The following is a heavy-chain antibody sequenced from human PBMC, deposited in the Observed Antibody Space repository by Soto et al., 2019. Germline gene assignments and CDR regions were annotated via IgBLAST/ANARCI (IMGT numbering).Heavy chain of an antibody. J-gene: IGHJ4*02. CDR1: GDSVSSKSVA. CDR2: TYHRSQWYK. CDR3: ARISYSSRPPYFDS. Sequence: SETLSLTCAISGDSVSSKSVAWNWIRQSPARGLEWLGRTYHRSQWYKDYAVSVRSRISINPDTPKNQLSLQMNSVTPADTAVYYCARISYSSRPPYFDSWGQGTLVTVSS. V-gene: IGHV6-1*01. D-gene: IGHD6-19*01.